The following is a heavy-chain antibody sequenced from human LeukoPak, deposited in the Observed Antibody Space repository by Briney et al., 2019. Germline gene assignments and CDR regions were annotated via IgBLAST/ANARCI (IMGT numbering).Heavy chain of an antibody. CDR1: GYTFTSYG. D-gene: IGHD4-23*01. J-gene: IGHJ4*02. CDR3: ARGSFSRWTTQSYFDY. V-gene: IGHV1-18*01. CDR2: ISAYNGNT. Sequence: GASVKVSCTASGYTFTSYGISWVRQAPGQGLEWMGWISAYNGNTNYAQKLQGRVTMTTDTSTSTAYMELRSLRSDDTAVYYCARGSFSRWTTQSYFDYWGQGTLVTVSS.